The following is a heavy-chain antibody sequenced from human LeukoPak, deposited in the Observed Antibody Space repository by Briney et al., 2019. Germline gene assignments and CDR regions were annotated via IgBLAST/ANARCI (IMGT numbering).Heavy chain of an antibody. D-gene: IGHD3-9*01. V-gene: IGHV4-59*01. J-gene: IGHJ5*02. CDR1: GGSLSSYY. CDR2: IYYSGST. Sequence: SETLSLTCTVSGGSLSSYYWSWIRQPPGKGLEWIGYIYYSGSTNYNPSLKSRVTISVDTSKNQFSLKLSSVTAADTAVYYCASSPVLRYFDWLNLSGGWFDPWGQGTLVTVSS. CDR3: ASSPVLRYFDWLNLSGGWFDP.